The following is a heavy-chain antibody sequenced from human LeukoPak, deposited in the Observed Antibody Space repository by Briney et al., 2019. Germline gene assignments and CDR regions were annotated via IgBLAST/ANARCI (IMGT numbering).Heavy chain of an antibody. V-gene: IGHV4-39*07. D-gene: IGHD4/OR15-4a*01. CDR3: ARVVLDAFDI. CDR2: ISYSGST. Sequence: SETLSLTCTVSGGSISSRSYYWGWIRQPPGKGLEWIATISYSGSTYYNPSLKSRVTISVDTSKNQFSLKLSSVTAADTAVYYCARVVLDAFDIWGQGTMVTVSS. CDR1: GGSISSRSYY. J-gene: IGHJ3*02.